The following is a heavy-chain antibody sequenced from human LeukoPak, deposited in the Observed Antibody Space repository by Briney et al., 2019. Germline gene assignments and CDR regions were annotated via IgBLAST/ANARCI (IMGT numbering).Heavy chain of an antibody. CDR1: GDTFSSYA. V-gene: IGHV1-69*05. J-gene: IGHJ3*02. CDR2: IIPIFGTA. D-gene: IGHD4-17*01. CDR3: AGNYCDGSRAFDS. Sequence: SVKVSCKASGDTFSSYAISWVRQAPGQGLECMGRIIPIFGTANYAQKFQGRVTITTDESTSTAYMELSSLRSEDTAVYYCAGNYCDGSRAFDSWGQGTMVTVSS.